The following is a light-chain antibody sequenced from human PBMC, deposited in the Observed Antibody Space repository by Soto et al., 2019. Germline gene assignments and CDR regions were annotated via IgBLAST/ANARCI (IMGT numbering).Light chain of an antibody. Sequence: EIVLTQSPATLSLSPGERATLSCRASQSVNNNLAWYQQKPGQAPRLLIYDVFNRATGIPARFSGSGSGTDFTLTISSLEPEDFAVYYCQQRSNWPRFTFGGGTKVEIK. CDR1: QSVNNN. V-gene: IGKV3-11*01. CDR2: DVF. CDR3: QQRSNWPRFT. J-gene: IGKJ4*01.